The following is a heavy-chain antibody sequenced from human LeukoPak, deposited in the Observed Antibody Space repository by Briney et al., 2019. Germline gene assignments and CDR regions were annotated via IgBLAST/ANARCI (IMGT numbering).Heavy chain of an antibody. Sequence: SETLSLTCTVSGGSISSRSYYRGWIRQPPGKGLEWIGIIYYSGSTNYNPSLKSRLTVSLDTSKNEFSLKLNSVTAADTAVYYCVRDRLGMDVWGKGTTVIISS. CDR1: GGSISSRSYY. CDR2: IYYSGST. D-gene: IGHD3-16*01. V-gene: IGHV4-39*07. CDR3: VRDRLGMDV. J-gene: IGHJ6*03.